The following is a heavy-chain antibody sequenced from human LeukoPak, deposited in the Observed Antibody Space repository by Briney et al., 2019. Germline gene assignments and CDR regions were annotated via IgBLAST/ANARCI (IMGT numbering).Heavy chain of an antibody. CDR2: ISASGRST. CDR3: AKDGLTGYYAAWFDS. Sequence: GGSLRLSCAASGFTFSRYGMSWVRQAPGKGLEWVSAISASGRSTYYADSVKGRFTISKDNSKNTVFLHMNSLRAEDTAVYYCAKDGLTGYYAAWFDSWGQGTLVTVSS. D-gene: IGHD3-9*01. J-gene: IGHJ5*01. V-gene: IGHV3-23*01. CDR1: GFTFSRYG.